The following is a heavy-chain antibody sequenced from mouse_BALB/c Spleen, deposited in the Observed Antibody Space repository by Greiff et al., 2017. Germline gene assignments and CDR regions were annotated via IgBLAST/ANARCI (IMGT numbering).Heavy chain of an antibody. D-gene: IGHD1-2*01. CDR1: GFSLTSYD. V-gene: IGHV2-9-2*01. J-gene: IGHJ3*01. Sequence: QVQLKESGPGLVAPSQSLSITCTVSGFSLTSYDISWIRQPPGKGLEWLGVIWTGGGTNYNSAFMSRLSISKDNSKSQVFLKMNSLQTDDTAIYYCVRDLNSLLRPFAYWGQGTLVTVSA. CDR2: IWTGGGT. CDR3: VRDLNSLLRPFAY.